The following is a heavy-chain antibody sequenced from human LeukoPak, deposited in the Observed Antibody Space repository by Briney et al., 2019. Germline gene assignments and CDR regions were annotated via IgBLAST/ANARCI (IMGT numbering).Heavy chain of an antibody. CDR1: GYTFTGYY. Sequence: ASVKVSCKASGYTFTGYYMHWIRQAPGQGLEWRGWINPNSGGTNYAQKFQGRVTMTRDTSISTAYMELSRLTSDDTAVYYCAAALVVAGLTDWGQGTLVTVSS. D-gene: IGHD6-19*01. J-gene: IGHJ4*02. CDR3: AAALVVAGLTD. V-gene: IGHV1-2*02. CDR2: INPNSGGT.